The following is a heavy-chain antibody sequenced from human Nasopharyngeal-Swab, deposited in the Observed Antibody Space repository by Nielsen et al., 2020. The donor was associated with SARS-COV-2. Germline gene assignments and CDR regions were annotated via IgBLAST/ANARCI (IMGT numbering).Heavy chain of an antibody. CDR3: AKAWAAAGLSFYYYMDV. CDR2: LSGTGEST. J-gene: IGHJ6*03. Sequence: WIRQPPGKGLEGVSTLSGTGESTYYADSVTSRFAISRDNSNNTLYLQMHGLRAEDTAIYFCAKAWAAAGLSFYYYMDVWGKGTTVTVSS. V-gene: IGHV3-23*01. D-gene: IGHD6-13*01.